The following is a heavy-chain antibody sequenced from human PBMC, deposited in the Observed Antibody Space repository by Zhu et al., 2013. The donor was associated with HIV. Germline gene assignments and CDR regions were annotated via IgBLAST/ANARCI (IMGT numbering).Heavy chain of an antibody. CDR1: GYSFTKYG. V-gene: IGHV1-18*01. CDR2: INPDNGYT. Sequence: QVQLVQSGAEVKKPGASVRVSCKASGYSFTKYGLTWVRQAPGQGPEWMGWINPDNGYTNYAQNYQGRVTMTIDTSTNTAYMELRSLRSDDTAMYYCARDWVRGVIMTQFDPWGQGTLVTVSS. D-gene: IGHD3-10*01. CDR3: ARDWVRGVIMTQFDP. J-gene: IGHJ5*02.